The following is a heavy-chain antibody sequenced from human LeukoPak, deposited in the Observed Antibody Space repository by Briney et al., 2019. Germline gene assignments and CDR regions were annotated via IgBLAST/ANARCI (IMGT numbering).Heavy chain of an antibody. Sequence: SETLSLTCTVPGGSISSYYWSWIRQPPGKGLEWIGSIYHSGTTYYNPSLKSRVTISVDTSKNQFSLKLTSVTAADTAVYYCARGYSSSWYFNWFDPWGQGTLVTVSS. CDR2: IYHSGTT. V-gene: IGHV4-59*08. D-gene: IGHD6-13*01. J-gene: IGHJ5*02. CDR3: ARGYSSSWYFNWFDP. CDR1: GGSISSYY.